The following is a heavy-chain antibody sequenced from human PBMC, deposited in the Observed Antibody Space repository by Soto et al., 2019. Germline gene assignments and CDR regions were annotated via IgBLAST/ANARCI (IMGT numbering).Heavy chain of an antibody. Sequence: PWESXRLSCAASVFTFMIYSISLVRHAPGKGREWVSAISGSGGSTYYADSVKGRFTISRDNSKNTLYLQMNSLRAEDTAVYYSAKNGRYYYDTSGYYYYDSFEQWGQGTLVTVYS. CDR3: AKNGRYYYDTSGYYYYDSFEQ. V-gene: IGHV3-23*01. D-gene: IGHD3-22*01. CDR1: VFTFMIYS. J-gene: IGHJ4*02. CDR2: ISGSGGST.